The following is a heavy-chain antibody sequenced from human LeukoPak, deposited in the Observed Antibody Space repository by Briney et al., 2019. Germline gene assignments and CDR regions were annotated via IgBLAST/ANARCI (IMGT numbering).Heavy chain of an antibody. J-gene: IGHJ4*02. CDR3: AKDRSVFDY. CDR2: ISSSGSRT. CDR1: GFIFSSYS. Sequence: PGGSLRLSCAVSGFIFSSYSMNWVRQAPGKGLEWVSYISSSGSRTFYADSVKGRFTISRDNAKNILYLQMNSLRAEDTAVYYCAKDRSVFDYWGQGTLVTVSS. V-gene: IGHV3-48*01.